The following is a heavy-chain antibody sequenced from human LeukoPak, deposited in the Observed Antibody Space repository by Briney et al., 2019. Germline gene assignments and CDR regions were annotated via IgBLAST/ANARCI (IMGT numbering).Heavy chain of an antibody. CDR1: GFTFSSYA. D-gene: IGHD5-12*01. CDR2: ISGSGYST. Sequence: GGSLRLSCAASGFTFSSYAMSWVRQAPGKGLEWVSAISGSGYSTYYADSVKGRSTISRDNSKNTLYLQMNSLRAEDTAVYYCAKEAGYSGYGYPDYWGQGTLVTVSS. J-gene: IGHJ4*02. V-gene: IGHV3-23*01. CDR3: AKEAGYSGYGYPDY.